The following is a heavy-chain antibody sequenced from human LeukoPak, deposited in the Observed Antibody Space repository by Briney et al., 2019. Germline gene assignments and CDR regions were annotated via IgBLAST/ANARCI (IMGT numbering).Heavy chain of an antibody. D-gene: IGHD3-3*01. V-gene: IGHV3-48*01. CDR1: GLTFSSYS. J-gene: IGHJ3*02. CDR3: ARSLRNAFDI. CDR2: IRSSSSTI. Sequence: PGGSLRLSCAASGLTFSSYSMNWVRQAPGKGLEWVSYIRSSSSTIYYADSVKGRFTISTDNANNSLYLQMNSLRAEDTAVYYCARSLRNAFDIWGQGTMVTVSS.